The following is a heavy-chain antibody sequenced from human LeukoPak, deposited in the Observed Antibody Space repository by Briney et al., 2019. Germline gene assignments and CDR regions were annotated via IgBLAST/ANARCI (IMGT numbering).Heavy chain of an antibody. D-gene: IGHD1-26*01. V-gene: IGHV3-23*01. CDR3: AKDAVVGATSSNYDY. Sequence: GGSLRLSCAASGFTFSSYGMSWVRQAPGKGLEWVSAISGGGGSTYLADSVKGRFTISRDNSKNTLYLQMNSLRAEDTAVYYCAKDAVVGATSSNYDYWGQGTLVTVSS. CDR2: ISGGGGST. CDR1: GFTFSSYG. J-gene: IGHJ4*02.